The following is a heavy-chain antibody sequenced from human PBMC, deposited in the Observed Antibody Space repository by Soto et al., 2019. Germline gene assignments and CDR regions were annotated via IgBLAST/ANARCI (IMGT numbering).Heavy chain of an antibody. D-gene: IGHD6-25*01. CDR3: ARGDGRGSSGFYYYYGMDV. J-gene: IGHJ6*02. Sequence: QVQLVQSGAEVKKPGASVKVSCKSSGFTFTNYFFHWVRPAPRPGLEWMGIISPDDGSTNYVQSLQGRVTRTSDTSTSTVYMELSSLRSEDTAVYYCARGDGRGSSGFYYYYGMDVWGHGTTVTVSS. V-gene: IGHV1-46*01. CDR2: ISPDDGST. CDR1: GFTFTNYF.